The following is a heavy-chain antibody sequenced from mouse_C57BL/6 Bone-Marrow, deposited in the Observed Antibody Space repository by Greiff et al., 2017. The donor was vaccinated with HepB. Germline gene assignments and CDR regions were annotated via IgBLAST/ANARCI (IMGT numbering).Heavy chain of an antibody. D-gene: IGHD1-1*01. CDR2: IYPGSGNT. CDR1: GYTFTDYY. J-gene: IGHJ2*01. V-gene: IGHV1-76*01. CDR3: ARGHYYGLDY. Sequence: QVQLQQSGAELVRPGASVKLSCKASGYTFTDYYINWVKQRPGQGLEWIARIYPGSGNTYYNEKFKGKATLTAEKSSITAYMQLSSLTSEDSAVYFCARGHYYGLDYWGQGTTLTVSS.